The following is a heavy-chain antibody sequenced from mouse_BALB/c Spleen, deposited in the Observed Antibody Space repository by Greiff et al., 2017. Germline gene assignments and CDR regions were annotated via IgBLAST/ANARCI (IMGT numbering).Heavy chain of an antibody. V-gene: IGHV5-12-2*01. J-gene: IGHJ4*01. Sequence: EVQLVESGAGLVQPGGSLKLSCAASGFTFSSYTLSWVRQTPEKSLEWVAYISNGSGSTYYPDTVKGRFTISRDNAKNTLYLQMSSLKSEDTAMYYCARQDYGAMDYWGQGTSVTVSS. CDR3: ARQDYGAMDY. CDR1: GFTFSSYT. D-gene: IGHD1-1*01. CDR2: ISNGSGST.